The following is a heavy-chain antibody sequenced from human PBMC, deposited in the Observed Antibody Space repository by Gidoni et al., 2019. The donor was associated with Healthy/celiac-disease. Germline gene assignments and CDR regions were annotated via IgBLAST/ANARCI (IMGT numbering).Heavy chain of an antibody. CDR3: ASDSSGWYDY. D-gene: IGHD6-19*01. CDR2: ISPISGTA. Sequence: QVQLVQSGAVVKKPGSSVKVSCKASGGTFSSYASSWVRQAPGQGLEWMGGISPISGTANYAQKCQGRVTITADESTSTAYMELSSLRSEDTAVYYCASDSSGWYDYWGQGTLVTVSS. J-gene: IGHJ4*02. CDR1: GGTFSSYA. V-gene: IGHV1-69*01.